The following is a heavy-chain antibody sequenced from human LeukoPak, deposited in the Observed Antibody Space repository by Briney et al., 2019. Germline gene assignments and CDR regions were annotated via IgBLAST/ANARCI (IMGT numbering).Heavy chain of an antibody. CDR2: LHHSGNT. V-gene: IGHV4-38-2*02. D-gene: IGHD6-25*01. CDR3: ARETTLTGYSSGLGFNY. J-gene: IGHJ4*02. CDR1: GYSISSDYY. Sequence: SETLSLTCTVSGYSISSDYYWGWIRQPPGKGLEWIRSLHHSGNTNYNPSLKSRVTMSVDSSKNQFSLKLTSVTAADTAVYYCARETTLTGYSSGLGFNYWGQGTLVTVSS.